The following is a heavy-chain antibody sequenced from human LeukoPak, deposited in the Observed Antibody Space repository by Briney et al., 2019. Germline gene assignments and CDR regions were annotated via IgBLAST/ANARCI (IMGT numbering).Heavy chain of an antibody. CDR3: AKDGSYYFDY. V-gene: IGHV3-21*05. J-gene: IGHJ4*02. Sequence: NPGGSLRLSCAASAFTFSSYSMNWVRQAPGKGLEWISHISSSSSYIYYADSVQGRFTISRDNAENSLYLQMNSLRAEDTAVYYCAKDGSYYFDYWGQGTLVTVSS. CDR2: ISSSSSYI. CDR1: AFTFSSYS.